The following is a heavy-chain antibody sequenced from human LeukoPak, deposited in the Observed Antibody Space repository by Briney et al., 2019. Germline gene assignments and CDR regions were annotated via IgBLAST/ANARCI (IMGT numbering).Heavy chain of an antibody. J-gene: IGHJ3*02. CDR2: YDLEGGKT. V-gene: IGHV1-24*01. CDR3: AIATRFDAGDI. Sequence: GASVKVSCKVSGYSLSDFAVHWVRQAPGKGLEWMGGYDLEGGKTVYEQKFQGRVTMTEGMDTAYMDLSSLKSEGTAVYYCAIATRFDAGDIRGPGTLVTVSS. CDR1: GYSLSDFA.